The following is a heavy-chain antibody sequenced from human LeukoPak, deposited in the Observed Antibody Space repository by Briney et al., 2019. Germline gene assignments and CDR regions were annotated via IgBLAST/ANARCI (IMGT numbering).Heavy chain of an antibody. CDR2: ISTSSTI. CDR1: GFTFSSYS. V-gene: IGHV3-48*01. Sequence: PGGSLRLSCAASGFTFSSYSMNWVRQAPGKGLEWVSYISTSSTIYYADSVKGRFTISRDNAKNSLYLQMNSLRAEDTAVYYCARGDYYDGKPFDYWGQGTLVTVSS. J-gene: IGHJ4*02. D-gene: IGHD3-22*01. CDR3: ARGDYYDGKPFDY.